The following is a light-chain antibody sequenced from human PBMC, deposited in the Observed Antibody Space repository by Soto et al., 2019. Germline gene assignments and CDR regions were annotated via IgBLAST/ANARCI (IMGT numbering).Light chain of an antibody. J-gene: IGKJ3*01. CDR1: QSVSSY. Sequence: EIVLTQSPGTLSLSPGERATLSCRASQSVSSYLAWYQQKPGQAPRLLIYDASNRATGIPARFSGSGSGTDFTLTINRLEPEDSAVYYCQQYASAPFSLGPGTRWIS. V-gene: IGKV3-20*01. CDR2: DAS. CDR3: QQYASAPFS.